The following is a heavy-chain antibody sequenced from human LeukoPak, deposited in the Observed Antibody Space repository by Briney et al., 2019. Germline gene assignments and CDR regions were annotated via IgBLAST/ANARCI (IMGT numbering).Heavy chain of an antibody. CDR2: INHSGST. Sequence: NPSETLSLTCAVYGGSFSGYYWSWIRQPPGKGLEWIGEINHSGSTNYNPSLKSRVTTSVDTSKNQFSLKLSSVTAADTAVYYCARDSGTTGEVKFDPWGQGTLVTVSS. CDR1: GGSFSGYY. D-gene: IGHD3-10*01. V-gene: IGHV4-34*01. J-gene: IGHJ5*02. CDR3: ARDSGTTGEVKFDP.